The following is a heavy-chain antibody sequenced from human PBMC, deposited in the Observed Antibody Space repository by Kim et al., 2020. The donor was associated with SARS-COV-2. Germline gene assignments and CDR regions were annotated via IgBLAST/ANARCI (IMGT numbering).Heavy chain of an antibody. CDR3: ARDKGYDSSGYYWANDAFDI. CDR2: IIPIFGTA. J-gene: IGHJ3*02. CDR1: GGTFSSYA. D-gene: IGHD3-22*01. Sequence: SVKVSCKASGGTFSSYAISWVRQAPGQGLEWMGGIIPIFGTANYAQKFQGRVTITADESTSTAYMELSSLRSEDTAVYYCARDKGYDSSGYYWANDAFDIWGQGTMVTVSS. V-gene: IGHV1-69*13.